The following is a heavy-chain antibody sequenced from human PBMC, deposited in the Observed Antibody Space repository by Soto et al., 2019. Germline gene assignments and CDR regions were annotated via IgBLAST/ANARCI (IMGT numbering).Heavy chain of an antibody. J-gene: IGHJ6*02. CDR1: GFNISSAW. V-gene: IGHV3-15*07. CDR2: IKTKIEGETT. D-gene: IGHD2-15*01. CDR3: TTGSVEGV. Sequence: PGGSLRLSCSASGFNISSAWMNWVRQAPGKGLEWVGRIKTKIEGETTHYAAPVNGRFTVSRDDSKNMLYLQMNSLKADDTALYYCTTGSVEGVWGQGTTVTVSS.